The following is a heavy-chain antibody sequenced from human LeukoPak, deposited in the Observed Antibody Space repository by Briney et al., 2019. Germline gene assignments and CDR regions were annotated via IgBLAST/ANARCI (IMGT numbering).Heavy chain of an antibody. V-gene: IGHV3-33*01. J-gene: IGHJ4*02. CDR1: GFTFSSYG. CDR3: ARDRFDGAAGIFDY. D-gene: IGHD6-13*01. CDR2: IWYDGSNK. Sequence: TGRSVRLSCAASGFTFSSYGMHWVRHPRGKGREWGAVIWYDGSNKYYADSVKGRFTISRDNSKNTLYLQMNSLRAEDTAVYYCARDRFDGAAGIFDYWGQGTLVTVSS.